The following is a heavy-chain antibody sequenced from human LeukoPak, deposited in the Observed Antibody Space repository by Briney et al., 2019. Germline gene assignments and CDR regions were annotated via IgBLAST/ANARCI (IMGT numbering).Heavy chain of an antibody. CDR3: ARLSGYSSGHYYSDY. CDR1: GGSISSYY. Sequence: ASETLSLTCTVSGGSISSYYWSWIRQPPGKGLEWIGYIYYRGSTNYNPSLKSRVTISVDTSKNQFSLKLSSVTAADTAVYYCARLSGYSSGHYYSDYWGQGTLVTVSS. D-gene: IGHD3-22*01. CDR2: IYYRGST. J-gene: IGHJ4*02. V-gene: IGHV4-59*01.